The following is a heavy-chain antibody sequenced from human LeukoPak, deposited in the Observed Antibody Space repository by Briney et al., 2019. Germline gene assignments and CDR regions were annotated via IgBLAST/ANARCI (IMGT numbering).Heavy chain of an antibody. D-gene: IGHD3-10*01. Sequence: AGGSLRLSCAASGFTFSSYWMSWVRQAPGKGLEWVANIKQDGSEKYYVDSVKGRFTISRDNAKNSLYLQMNSLRAEDTAVYYCARDNRVRGVISYYYYMDVRGKGTTVTVSS. CDR2: IKQDGSEK. CDR3: ARDNRVRGVISYYYYMDV. J-gene: IGHJ6*03. CDR1: GFTFSSYW. V-gene: IGHV3-7*01.